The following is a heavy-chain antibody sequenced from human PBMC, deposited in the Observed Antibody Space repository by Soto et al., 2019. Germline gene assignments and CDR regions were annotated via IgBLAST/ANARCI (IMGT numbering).Heavy chain of an antibody. D-gene: IGHD1-1*01. CDR3: ARPGTEWERHY. J-gene: IGHJ4*02. CDR1: GYTFTSYY. Sequence: QVQLVQSGAEVKKPGASVKVSCKSSGYTFTSYYMHWVRQAPGQGLERMGIINPSGGSTSYAQKFQRRVTMTRDTSTRTVYMEPSRLRSEDTAVYYCARPGTEWERHYWGQGTLVTVSS. CDR2: INPSGGST. V-gene: IGHV1-46*03.